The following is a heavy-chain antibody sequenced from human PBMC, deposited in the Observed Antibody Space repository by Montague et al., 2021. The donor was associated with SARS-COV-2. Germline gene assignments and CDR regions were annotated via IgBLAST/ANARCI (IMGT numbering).Heavy chain of an antibody. CDR2: IYYSGST. Sequence: SETLSLTCTVSGGSISSSSYYWGWIRQPPGKGLEWIGNIYYSGSTYYNSSLQSRVTISVDTSKNQFSLKVSSVTAADTAVYYCATTGGPTTVAGPFDYWGQGTPVTVSS. J-gene: IGHJ4*02. CDR1: GGSISSSSYY. D-gene: IGHD6-19*01. V-gene: IGHV4-39*01. CDR3: ATTGGPTTVAGPFDY.